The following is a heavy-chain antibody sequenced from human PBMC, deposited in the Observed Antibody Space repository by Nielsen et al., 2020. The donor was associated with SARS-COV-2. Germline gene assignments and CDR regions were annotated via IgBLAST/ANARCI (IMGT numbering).Heavy chain of an antibody. CDR3: ATGYSYGYGALNY. D-gene: IGHD5-18*01. V-gene: IGHV3-23*01. CDR1: GFTFSNYA. Sequence: GGSLRLSCAASGFTFSNYAMTWVRLAPGKGLEWVSTISASGGSTYYADSVKGRFTISRDNAKDTVYLQMSSLRAEDTAVYYCATGYSYGYGALNYWGQGILVTVSS. J-gene: IGHJ4*02. CDR2: ISASGGST.